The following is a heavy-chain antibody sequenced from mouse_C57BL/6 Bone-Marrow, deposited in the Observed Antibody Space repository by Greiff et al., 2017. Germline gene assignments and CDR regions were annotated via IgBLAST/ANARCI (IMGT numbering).Heavy chain of an antibody. CDR2: ISDGGSYS. Sequence: EVKLVESGGGLVKPGGSLKLSCAASGFTFSSYAMSWVRQPPEKTLEWVATISDGGSYSSTPDNVKGRFTITIDNAKNKRDLQMRHLKSEDTAMYYCAREGGNYYDFDFDYWGQGTTLTVSS. D-gene: IGHD2-4*01. CDR3: AREGGNYYDFDFDY. V-gene: IGHV5-4*03. CDR1: GFTFSSYA. J-gene: IGHJ2*01.